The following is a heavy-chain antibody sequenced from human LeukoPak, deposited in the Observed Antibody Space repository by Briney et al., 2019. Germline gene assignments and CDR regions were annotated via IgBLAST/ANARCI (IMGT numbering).Heavy chain of an antibody. D-gene: IGHD3-3*01. CDR2: ISSSGSTI. Sequence: QPGGSLRLSCAASGFTFSSYEMNWVRQAPGKGLEWVSYISSSGSTIYYADSVKGRFTISRDNAKNSLYLQMNSLRAEDTAVYYCVRETEWLLFNYFDFWGQGTLVTVSS. CDR3: VRETEWLLFNYFDF. J-gene: IGHJ4*02. CDR1: GFTFSSYE. V-gene: IGHV3-48*03.